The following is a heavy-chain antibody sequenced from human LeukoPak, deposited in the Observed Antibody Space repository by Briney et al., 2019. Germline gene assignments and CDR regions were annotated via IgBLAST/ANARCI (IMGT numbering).Heavy chain of an antibody. CDR2: ISSSGSTI. V-gene: IGHV3-11*01. Sequence: GGSLRLSCAASGFTFSDYYMSWIRQAPGKGLEWVSYISSSGSTIYYAYPMKGGFTISRDNAKNSLYLQMNTLRAEDTAVYYCARDESEYAVAGTSFDYWGQGTLVTVSS. CDR3: ARDESEYAVAGTSFDY. J-gene: IGHJ4*02. CDR1: GFTFSDYY. D-gene: IGHD6-19*01.